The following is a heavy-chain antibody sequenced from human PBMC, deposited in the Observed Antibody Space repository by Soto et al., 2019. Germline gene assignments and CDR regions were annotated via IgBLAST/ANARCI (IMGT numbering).Heavy chain of an antibody. Sequence: PWWSLRLSCSASVFTFSNAWMSWVRQAPWKVLEWVGRIKRKTDGGTTDYAAPVKGRFTISRDDSKNTLYLQMNSLKTEDTAVYYCTTDGGWGDSSGWLFDYWGQGTLVTVSS. CDR2: IKRKTDGGTT. CDR1: VFTFSNAW. J-gene: IGHJ4*02. D-gene: IGHD6-19*01. CDR3: TTDGGWGDSSGWLFDY. V-gene: IGHV3-15*01.